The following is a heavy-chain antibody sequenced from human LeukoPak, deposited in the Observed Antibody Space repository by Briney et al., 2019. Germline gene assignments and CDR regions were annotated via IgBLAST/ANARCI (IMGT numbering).Heavy chain of an antibody. CDR1: GGSISSYY. V-gene: IGHV4-59*12. Sequence: SETLSLTCTVSGGSISSYYWSWIRQPPGKGLEWIGYIYYSGSTNYNPSLKSRVTISVDTSKNQFSLKLSSVTAADTAVYYCARESIVVVPAATIRYYYYGMDVWGQGTTVTVSS. CDR2: IYYSGST. CDR3: ARESIVVVPAATIRYYYYGMDV. D-gene: IGHD2-2*01. J-gene: IGHJ6*02.